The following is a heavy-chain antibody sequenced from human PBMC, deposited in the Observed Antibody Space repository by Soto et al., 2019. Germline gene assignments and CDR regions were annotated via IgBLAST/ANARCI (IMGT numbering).Heavy chain of an antibody. J-gene: IGHJ6*02. CDR1: GYSFTSYW. CDR3: AGGGVRGVITRTRDYYGMDV. V-gene: IGHV5-51*01. CDR2: IYPGDSDT. D-gene: IGHD3-10*01. Sequence: PGESLKISCKGSGYSFTSYWIGWVRQMPGKGLEFMGIIYPGDSDTRYSPSFQGQVTISADKSISTAYLQWSSLKASDTAMYYCAGGGVRGVITRTRDYYGMDVWGQGTTVTVSS.